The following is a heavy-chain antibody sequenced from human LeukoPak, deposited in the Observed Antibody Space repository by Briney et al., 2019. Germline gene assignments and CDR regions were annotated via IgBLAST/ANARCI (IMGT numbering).Heavy chain of an antibody. D-gene: IGHD3-9*01. V-gene: IGHV4-34*01. CDR3: AKTFEGGKARITYYDILPGQPRGIYFDY. CDR1: GGSFSGYY. Sequence: PSETLSPTCAVYGGSFSGYYWSWIRQPPGKGLEWIGSIYHSGSTNYNPSLKSRVTISVDTSKNQFSLKLSSVTAADTAVYYCAKTFEGGKARITYYDILPGQPRGIYFDYWGKGTLVTVSS. CDR2: IYHSGST. J-gene: IGHJ4*02.